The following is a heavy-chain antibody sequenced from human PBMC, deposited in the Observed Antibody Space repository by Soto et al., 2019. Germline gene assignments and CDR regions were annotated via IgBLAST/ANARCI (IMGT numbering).Heavy chain of an antibody. V-gene: IGHV1-69*01. J-gene: IGHJ6*02. D-gene: IGHD3-3*01. CDR2: IIPIFGTA. CDR1: GGTFSSYA. Sequence: QVQLVQSGAEVKKPGSSVKVSCKASGGTFSSYAISWVRQAPGQGLEWMGGIIPIFGTANYAQKFQGRVTSTADESTSTAYMELSSLRSEDTAVYYCARSYDFWSGYSYYYYYYGMDVWGQGTTVTVSS. CDR3: ARSYDFWSGYSYYYYYYGMDV.